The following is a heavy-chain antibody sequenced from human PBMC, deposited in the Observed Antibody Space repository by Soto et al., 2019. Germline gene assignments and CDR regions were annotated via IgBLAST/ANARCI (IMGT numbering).Heavy chain of an antibody. Sequence: VQLVESGGGLVQPGGALRLSCAASGFAFGSYWMHWVRQAPGKGLVWVSRISQDGAIATQADSVKGRFTISRDIAKNTLFLQMNSLRADDTAVYYCLRDQPHWNEFADQWGQGTLVTVSS. CDR3: LRDQPHWNEFADQ. J-gene: IGHJ4*02. V-gene: IGHV3-74*01. D-gene: IGHD1-1*01. CDR2: ISQDGAIA. CDR1: GFAFGSYW.